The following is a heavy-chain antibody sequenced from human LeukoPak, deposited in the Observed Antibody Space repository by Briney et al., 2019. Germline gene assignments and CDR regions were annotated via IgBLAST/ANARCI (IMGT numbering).Heavy chain of an antibody. J-gene: IGHJ6*03. CDR1: GYTFPIYW. V-gene: IGHV5-51*01. CDR3: VRHYRPPLDSRAAKPTGYYYYYMDV. Sequence: GESLKISCQGSGYTFPIYWIGWVRQTPGKGLEWMGIIYPSDSHTIYSPSFQGQVTVSADKSISIAYPQWSSLKASDTAIYYCVRHYRPPLDSRAAKPTGYYYYYMDVWGTGTTVIVSS. D-gene: IGHD1-1*01. CDR2: IYPSDSHT.